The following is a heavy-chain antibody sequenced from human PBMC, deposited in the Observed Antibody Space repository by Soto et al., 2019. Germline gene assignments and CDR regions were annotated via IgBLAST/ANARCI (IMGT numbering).Heavy chain of an antibody. D-gene: IGHD3-22*01. CDR3: AKDYFSSGSYYGFDY. Sequence: GGSLRLSCAASGFTFSSYAMSWVRQAPGKGLEWVSAISGSGGSTYYADSVKGRFTISRDNSKNTLYLQMNSLRAEDTAVYYCAKDYFSSGSYYGFDYWGQGTLVTVSS. J-gene: IGHJ4*02. CDR2: ISGSGGST. V-gene: IGHV3-23*01. CDR1: GFTFSSYA.